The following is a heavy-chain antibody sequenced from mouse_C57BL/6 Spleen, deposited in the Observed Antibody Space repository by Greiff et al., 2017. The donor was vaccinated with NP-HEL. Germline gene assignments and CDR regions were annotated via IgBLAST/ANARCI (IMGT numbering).Heavy chain of an antibody. V-gene: IGHV2-9-1*01. CDR2: IWTGGGT. D-gene: IGHD1-1*01. Sequence: VHLVESGPGLVAPSQSLSITCTVSGFSLTSYAISWVRQPPGKGLEWLGVIWTGGGTNYTSAPKSRLSISKDNSKSQVFLKMNSLQTDDTARYYCARNGDYYGSPWFAYWGQGTLVTVSA. CDR3: ARNGDYYGSPWFAY. J-gene: IGHJ3*01. CDR1: GFSLTSYA.